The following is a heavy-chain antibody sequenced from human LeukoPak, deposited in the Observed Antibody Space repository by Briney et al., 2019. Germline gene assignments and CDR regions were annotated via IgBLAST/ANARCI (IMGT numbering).Heavy chain of an antibody. CDR1: GYTFTSYY. V-gene: IGHV1-46*01. CDR3: ARDSIAAAGTAKYNWFDP. Sequence: ASVRVSCKASGYTFTSYYMHWVRQAPGQGLEWMGIINPSGGSTSYAQKFQGRVTMTRDMSTSTVYMELSSLRSEDTAVYYCARDSIAAAGTAKYNWFDPWGQGTLVTVSS. J-gene: IGHJ5*02. D-gene: IGHD6-13*01. CDR2: INPSGGST.